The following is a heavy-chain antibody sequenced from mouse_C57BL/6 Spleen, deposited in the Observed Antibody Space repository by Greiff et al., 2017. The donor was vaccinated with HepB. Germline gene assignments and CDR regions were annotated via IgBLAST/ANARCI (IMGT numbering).Heavy chain of an antibody. V-gene: IGHV5-4*01. CDR3: EKEAVYYDSRQFAC. Sequence: EVKLVESGGGLVKPGGSLKLSCAASGITFSSYAMSWVRQTPEKRLEWVATISDGGSYTYYPDNVKGRFTISRDNAKNNLYLQMSHLKSEDTAKFYCEKEAVYYDSRQFACWGQGTLVTVSA. D-gene: IGHD1-1*01. J-gene: IGHJ3*01. CDR2: ISDGGSYT. CDR1: GITFSSYA.